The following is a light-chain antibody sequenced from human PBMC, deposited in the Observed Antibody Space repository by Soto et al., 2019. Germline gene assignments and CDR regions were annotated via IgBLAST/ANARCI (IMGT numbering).Light chain of an antibody. CDR1: TSDIGTNA. CDR2: TNN. J-gene: IGLJ1*01. V-gene: IGLV1-44*01. Sequence: QSVLTQPPSASGTPGPIVTVSCSGSTSDIGTNAVNWFQHLPGTAPRLLTYTNNQRPSGVPDRFSGSKSGTSASLAISGLQSEDEATYYCATWHDSFYVFGTGTKVTVL. CDR3: ATWHDSFYV.